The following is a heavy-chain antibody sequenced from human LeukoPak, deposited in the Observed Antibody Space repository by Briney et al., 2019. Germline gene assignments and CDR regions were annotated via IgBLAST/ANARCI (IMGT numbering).Heavy chain of an antibody. D-gene: IGHD5-24*01. CDR1: GYSFTSYW. CDR2: IYPGDSDT. J-gene: IGHJ4*02. Sequence: GQSLKISRKGSGYSFTSYWIGWVRQVPGKGLELMGIIYPGDSDTRYSPSFQGQVTISADKSISTAYLQWSSLKASDTAMYYCARHGVGDGYNSPFDYWGQGTLVTVSS. CDR3: ARHGVGDGYNSPFDY. V-gene: IGHV5-51*01.